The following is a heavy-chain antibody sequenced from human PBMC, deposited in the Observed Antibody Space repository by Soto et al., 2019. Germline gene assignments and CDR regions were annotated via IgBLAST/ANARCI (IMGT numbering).Heavy chain of an antibody. CDR2: IYYSGST. Sequence: SETLSLTCTVSGGSISSSSYYWGWIRRPPGKGLEWIGSIYYSGSTYYNPSLKSRVTISVDTSKNQFSLKLSSVTAADTAVYYCARVGRLYVVWGQGTLVTVSS. CDR1: GGSISSSSYY. V-gene: IGHV4-39*01. CDR3: ARVGRLYVV. D-gene: IGHD2-2*02. J-gene: IGHJ4*02.